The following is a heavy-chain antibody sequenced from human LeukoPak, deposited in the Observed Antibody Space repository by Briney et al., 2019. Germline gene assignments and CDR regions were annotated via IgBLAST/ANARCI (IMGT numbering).Heavy chain of an antibody. Sequence: GGSLRLSCAASGFTFSSYAMSWVRQAPGKGLEWVSAISGSGGSTYYADSVKGRFTISRDNSKNTLYLQMNSLRAEDTAVYYCAKDAELRYFDWLPLDYWGQGTLVTVSS. D-gene: IGHD3-9*01. J-gene: IGHJ4*02. CDR3: AKDAELRYFDWLPLDY. CDR2: ISGSGGST. CDR1: GFTFSSYA. V-gene: IGHV3-23*01.